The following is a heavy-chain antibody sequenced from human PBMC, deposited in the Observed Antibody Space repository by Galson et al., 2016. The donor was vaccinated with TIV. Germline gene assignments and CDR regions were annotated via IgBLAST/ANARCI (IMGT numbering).Heavy chain of an antibody. CDR2: INPKTGAI. V-gene: IGHV1-2*02. CDR1: GYTFTGYF. J-gene: IGHJ3*01. Sequence: SVKVSCKASGYTFTGYFLHWVRQAPGHGPVWMGWINPKTGAITYAQNYQGRVTMTGDTSTSTVYMELNRLQSDDTAVYFCARSDSYKKYALDVWGQGTMVAVSS. CDR3: ARSDSYKKYALDV. D-gene: IGHD3-10*01.